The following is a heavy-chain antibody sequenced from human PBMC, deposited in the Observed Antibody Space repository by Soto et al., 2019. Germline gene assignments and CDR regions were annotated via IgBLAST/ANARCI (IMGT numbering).Heavy chain of an antibody. D-gene: IGHD5-18*01. CDR3: ARHSVREYSYGPTEGYYYYRMDV. J-gene: IGHJ6*02. Sequence: PGESLKISCKGSGYSFTSYWIGWVRQMPGKGLEWMGIIYPGDSDTRYSPSFQGQVTISADKSISTAYLQWSSLKASDTAMYYCARHSVREYSYGPTEGYYYYRMDVWGQGTPVTVS. CDR1: GYSFTSYW. V-gene: IGHV5-51*01. CDR2: IYPGDSDT.